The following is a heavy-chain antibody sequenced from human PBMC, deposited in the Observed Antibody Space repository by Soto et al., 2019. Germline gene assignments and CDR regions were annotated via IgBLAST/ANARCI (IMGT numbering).Heavy chain of an antibody. J-gene: IGHJ4*02. V-gene: IGHV3-11*01. CDR3: VRPYYSSSWFPFDR. Sequence: PGGSLRLSCTGSGFDFGDYYMSWIRQAPGKGLEWVSYIDSGDGTTYYTDSVKGRFTISRDNAKKTVCLQMSSLRVEDTALYYCVRPYYSSSWFPFDRWGQGTLVTAPQ. D-gene: IGHD6-13*01. CDR1: GFDFGDYY. CDR2: IDSGDGTT.